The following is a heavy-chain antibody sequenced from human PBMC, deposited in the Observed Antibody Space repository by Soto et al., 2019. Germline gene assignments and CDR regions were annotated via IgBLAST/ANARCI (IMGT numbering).Heavy chain of an antibody. CDR2: IRGSGNPI. J-gene: IGHJ6*03. V-gene: IGHV3-48*01. CDR1: GFTLSSYA. Sequence: GGSLRLSCAASGFTLSSYAMISVRQAPGKGLEWVSAIRGSGNPIYYADSVKGRFTISRDNAKNSLYLQMNSLRAEDTAVYYCARDPHRDIVVVPAAIGSGGPMDVWGKGTTVTVSS. D-gene: IGHD2-2*01. CDR3: ARDPHRDIVVVPAAIGSGGPMDV.